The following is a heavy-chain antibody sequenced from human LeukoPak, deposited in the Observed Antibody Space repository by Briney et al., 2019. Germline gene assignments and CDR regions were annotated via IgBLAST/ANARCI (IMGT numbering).Heavy chain of an antibody. CDR3: ARGDGSGSYYH. V-gene: IGHV4-59*01. CDR1: GGSISSYY. Sequence: SETLSLTCTVSGGSISSYYWSWIRQPPGKGLEWIGYIYYSGSTNYNPSLKSRVTISVDTSKSQFSLKLSSVTAADTAVYYCARGDGSGSYYHWGQGTLVTVSS. CDR2: IYYSGST. J-gene: IGHJ5*02. D-gene: IGHD3-10*01.